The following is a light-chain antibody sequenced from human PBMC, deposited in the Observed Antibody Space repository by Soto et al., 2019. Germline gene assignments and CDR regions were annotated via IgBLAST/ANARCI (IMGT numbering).Light chain of an antibody. CDR3: QQRYTTSYT. V-gene: IGKV1-39*01. CDR1: QSISSY. Sequence: DIQMTQSPSSLSASVGDRVTITCRASQSISSYLNWYQQKPGKAPKLLIYAASSLQSGVPSRFSGSGSGTDFTLTSSRLQPEVLSTYCCQQRYTTSYTFGQETKLHIK. CDR2: AAS. J-gene: IGKJ2*01.